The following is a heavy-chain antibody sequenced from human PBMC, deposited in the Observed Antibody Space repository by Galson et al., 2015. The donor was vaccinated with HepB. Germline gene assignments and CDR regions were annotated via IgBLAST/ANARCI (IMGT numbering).Heavy chain of an antibody. CDR1: GFTFSSYA. D-gene: IGHD3-22*01. J-gene: IGHJ4*02. V-gene: IGHV3-23*01. CDR2: ISGSGGST. CDR3: AKRTRYYYDSSGYEDY. Sequence: SLRLSCAASGFTFSSYAMSWVRQAPGKGLEWVSAISGSGGSTYYADSGKGRFTISRDNSKNTLYLQMNSLRAEDTAVYYCAKRTRYYYDSSGYEDYWGQGTLVTVSS.